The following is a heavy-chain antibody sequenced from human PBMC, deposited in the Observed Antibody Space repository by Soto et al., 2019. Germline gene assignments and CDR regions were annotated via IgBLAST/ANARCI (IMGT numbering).Heavy chain of an antibody. CDR2: IIPIFDTP. CDR1: GGTFNMYA. V-gene: IGHV1-69*01. D-gene: IGHD3-16*02. Sequence: QVQLVQSGAEVRKPGSAVRVSCKASGGTFNMYAMNWVRQAPGQGLEWMAGIIPIFDTPRYSQQFQGRVTITVDESTSTGYMELSSLRSEDTAIYYCARSIGSGGVIGGFDYWGQGTLVTVAS. J-gene: IGHJ4*02. CDR3: ARSIGSGGVIGGFDY.